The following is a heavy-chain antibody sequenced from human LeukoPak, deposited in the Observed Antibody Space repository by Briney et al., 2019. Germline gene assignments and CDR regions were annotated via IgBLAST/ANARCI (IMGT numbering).Heavy chain of an antibody. D-gene: IGHD5-18*01. CDR3: AKGGAMVATVDF. V-gene: IGHV1-18*01. CDR1: GYTFTSHY. J-gene: IGHJ4*02. Sequence: ASVKVSCKASGYTFTSHYITWVRQAPGQGLEWVGWISAYNGRTNYAQKSQGRVTMTIDTSTTTAYMDLRSLTSDDTAIYYCAKGGAMVATVDFWGQGTLVTVSS. CDR2: ISAYNGRT.